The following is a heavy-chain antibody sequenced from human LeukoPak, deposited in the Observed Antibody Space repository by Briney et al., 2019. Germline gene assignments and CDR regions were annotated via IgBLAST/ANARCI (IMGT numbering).Heavy chain of an antibody. CDR2: INHSGST. D-gene: IGHD5-12*01. V-gene: IGHV4-34*01. CDR3: ARRVIVTTISGDFYYYGMDV. CDR1: GGSFSGYY. Sequence: SETLSLACAVHGGSFSGYYWSWIRQPPGKGLEWIGEINHSGSTNYNPSLKSRVTISVDTSKNQFSLKLSSVTAADTAVYYCARRVIVTTISGDFYYYGMDVWCRGNTVTVSS. J-gene: IGHJ6*02.